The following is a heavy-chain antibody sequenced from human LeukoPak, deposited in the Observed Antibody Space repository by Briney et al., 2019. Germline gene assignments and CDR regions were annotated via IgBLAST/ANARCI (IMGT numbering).Heavy chain of an antibody. D-gene: IGHD3-9*01. V-gene: IGHV4-34*01. J-gene: IGHJ6*03. CDR2: LNHGGST. CDR1: GGSFRGYY. CDR3: ASSFYDIYRSPPFYMDV. Sequence: SETLSLTCAVYGGSFRGYYWSWLRQSPGKGLEWIGELNHGGSTKYNPSLKSRVTISLGTSNNHFSLRLSSVTAADTAVYFCASSFYDIYRSPPFYMDVWAKGTTVTVSS.